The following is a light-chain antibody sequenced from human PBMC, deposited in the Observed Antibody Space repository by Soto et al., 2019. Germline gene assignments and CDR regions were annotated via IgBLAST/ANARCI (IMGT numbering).Light chain of an antibody. CDR3: QQYHNLWT. V-gene: IGKV3-15*01. CDR1: QSVSSN. CDR2: SAS. Sequence: EIVMTQSPATLSVSPGERATLSCRASQSVSSNLAWYQQKPGQAPRLLIYSASTRATGIPARFSGSGSGTEFTLTISSLQSEDFAVYYCQQYHNLWTFGQGTKVDIK. J-gene: IGKJ1*01.